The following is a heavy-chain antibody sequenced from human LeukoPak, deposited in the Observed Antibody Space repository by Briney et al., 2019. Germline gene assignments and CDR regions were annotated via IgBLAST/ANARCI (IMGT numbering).Heavy chain of an antibody. CDR3: ARLFRGYSGYDKGHNWFDP. Sequence: PGGSLRLSCAASGFTFSTYWMSWVRQPPGKGLEWIGEINHSGSTNYNPSLKSRVTISVDTSKNQFSLNLSSVTAADTAVYYCARLFRGYSGYDKGHNWFDPWGQGTPVTVSS. J-gene: IGHJ5*02. V-gene: IGHV4-34*01. D-gene: IGHD5-12*01. CDR1: GFTFSTYW. CDR2: INHSGST.